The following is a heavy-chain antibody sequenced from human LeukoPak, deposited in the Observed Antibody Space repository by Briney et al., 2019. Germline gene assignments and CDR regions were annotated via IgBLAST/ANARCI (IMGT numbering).Heavy chain of an antibody. V-gene: IGHV3-21*01. J-gene: IGHJ6*02. CDR2: ISNSGSNK. D-gene: IGHD6-6*01. CDR3: ARPMNIAARAYYYYGMDV. CDR1: GFTFSNYS. Sequence: PGRSLRLSCAASGFTFSNYSMNWVRQAPGKGLEWVSSISNSGSNKYYTDSVKGRFTVSRDNAKNSLYLQLSSLRAEDTAVYYCARPMNIAARAYYYYGMDVWGQGTTVTVSS.